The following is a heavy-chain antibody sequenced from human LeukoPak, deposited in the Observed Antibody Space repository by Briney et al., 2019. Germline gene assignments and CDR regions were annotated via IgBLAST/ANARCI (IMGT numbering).Heavy chain of an antibody. J-gene: IGHJ6*04. D-gene: IGHD1/OR15-1a*01. Sequence: TAESLRSSSKGAGYNFTSYLITWVRQMPGKGLEWMGRIDPSDSYTNYSPSFQGHVTISADKSISTAYLQWISLKASDTAMYYCARQQQNRYHGVQLWGEGTRVTVSS. CDR2: IDPSDSYT. CDR3: ARQQQNRYHGVQL. V-gene: IGHV5-10-1*01. CDR1: GYNFTSYL.